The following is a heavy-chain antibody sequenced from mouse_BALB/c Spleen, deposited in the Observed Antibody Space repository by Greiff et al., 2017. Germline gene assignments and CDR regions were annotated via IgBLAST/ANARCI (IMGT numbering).Heavy chain of an antibody. V-gene: IGHV5-6-5*01. D-gene: IGHD2-1*01. CDR1: GFTFSSYA. CDR2: ISSGGST. CDR3: ARAPIYYASYYAMDY. Sequence: EVQLVESGGGLVKPGGSLKLSCAASGFTFSSYAMSWVRQTPEKRLEWVASISSGGSTYYPDSVKGRFTISRDNARNILYLQMSSLRSEDTAMYYCARAPIYYASYYAMDYWGQGTSVTVSS. J-gene: IGHJ4*01.